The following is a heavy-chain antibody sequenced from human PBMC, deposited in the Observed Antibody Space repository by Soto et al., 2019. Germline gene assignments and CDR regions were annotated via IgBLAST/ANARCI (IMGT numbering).Heavy chain of an antibody. CDR1: GFSFSTYA. D-gene: IGHD2-8*01. V-gene: IGHV3-23*04. J-gene: IGHJ4*02. CDR2: ISGSRTAT. Sequence: EVQPVESGGSLVQPGGSLRLSCAASGFSFSTYAMGWVRQAPGKGLEWVSAISGSRTATYYADPVKGRFIISRDNSKDTLYLQMNSLRAGDTVVYYCAKDIKWSGTNVMYDSWGQGSLVTVSS. CDR3: AKDIKWSGTNVMYDS.